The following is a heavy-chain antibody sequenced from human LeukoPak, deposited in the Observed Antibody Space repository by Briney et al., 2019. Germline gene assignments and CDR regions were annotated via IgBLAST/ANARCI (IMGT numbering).Heavy chain of an antibody. V-gene: IGHV1-2*06. D-gene: IGHD1-26*01. CDR1: GYTFTSYY. J-gene: IGHJ4*02. CDR3: ARGGVKRADHFDY. CDR2: INPNSGGT. Sequence: ASVKVSCKASGYTFTSYYMHWVRQAPGQGLEWMGLINPNSGGTNYAQKFQGRVTMTRDTSISTAYMELSRLRSDDTAVYYCARGGVKRADHFDYWGQGTLVTVSS.